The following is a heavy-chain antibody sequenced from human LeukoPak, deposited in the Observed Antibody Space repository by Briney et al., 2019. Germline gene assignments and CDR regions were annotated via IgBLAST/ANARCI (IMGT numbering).Heavy chain of an antibody. Sequence: ASVKVSRTASGYTFIIYYIHWVRQAPGQGLEWMGTVNPSGGSTNYAQKFQGRITMTRDTSTSTVYMELSSLKSEDTAVYYCARGKTMGDYWGQGTRVTVSS. D-gene: IGHD4/OR15-4a*01. J-gene: IGHJ4*02. V-gene: IGHV1-46*01. CDR2: VNPSGGST. CDR3: ARGKTMGDY. CDR1: GYTFIIYY.